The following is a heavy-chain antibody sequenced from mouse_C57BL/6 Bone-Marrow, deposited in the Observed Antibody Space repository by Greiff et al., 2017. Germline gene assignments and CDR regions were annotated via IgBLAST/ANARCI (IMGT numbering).Heavy chain of an antibody. D-gene: IGHD2-4*01. J-gene: IGHJ2*01. CDR1: GFTFSSYA. CDR2: ISDGGSYT. V-gene: IGHV5-4*03. CDR3: ARVIYYDYDENYFDY. Sequence: EVKLVESGGGLVKPGGSLKLSCAASGFTFSSYAMSWVRQTPEKRLEWVATISDGGSYTYYPDNVKGRFTISRDNAKNNLYLQMSHLKSEDTAMYYCARVIYYDYDENYFDYWGQGTTLTVSS.